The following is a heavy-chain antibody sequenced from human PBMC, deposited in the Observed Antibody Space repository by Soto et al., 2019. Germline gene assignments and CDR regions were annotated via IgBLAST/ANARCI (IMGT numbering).Heavy chain of an antibody. CDR2: IIPILGIA. V-gene: IGHV1-69*02. Sequence: SVKVSCKASGGTFSSYTISWVRQAPGQGLEWMGRIIPILGIANYAQKFQGRVTMTEDTSTSTAYMELSSLRSEDTAVYYCATVRLATIISLDYWGQGTLVTVSS. CDR1: GGTFSSYT. J-gene: IGHJ4*02. CDR3: ATVRLATIISLDY. D-gene: IGHD5-12*01.